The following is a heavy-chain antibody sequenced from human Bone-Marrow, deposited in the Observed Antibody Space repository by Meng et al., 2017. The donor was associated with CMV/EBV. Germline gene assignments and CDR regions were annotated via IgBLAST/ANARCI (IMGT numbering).Heavy chain of an antibody. Sequence: GEYLKIYCKGSGYSFTSYWVGWVRQMPGKGLEWMGIIYPGDSDTRYSPSFQGQVTISADKSISTAYLQWSSLKASDTAMYYCARLAWDYYYGMDVWGQGTTVTVSS. CDR2: IYPGDSDT. V-gene: IGHV5-51*01. J-gene: IGHJ6*02. CDR3: ARLAWDYYYGMDV. CDR1: GYSFTSYW. D-gene: IGHD1-26*01.